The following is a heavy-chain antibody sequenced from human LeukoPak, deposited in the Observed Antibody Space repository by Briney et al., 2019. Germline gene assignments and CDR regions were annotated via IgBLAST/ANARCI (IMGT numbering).Heavy chain of an antibody. V-gene: IGHV4-39*01. CDR1: GGSISSSSYY. J-gene: IGHJ4*02. D-gene: IGHD3-3*01. CDR2: IYSSGST. CDR3: ARHGVTSSGYYWG. Sequence: SETLSLTCTVSGGSISSSSYYWGWIRQPPGKGLEWIGSIYSSGSTYYNPSLKSRVTISIDASKNQVSLKLSSVTAADTAVYYCARHGVTSSGYYWGWGQGTLVTVSS.